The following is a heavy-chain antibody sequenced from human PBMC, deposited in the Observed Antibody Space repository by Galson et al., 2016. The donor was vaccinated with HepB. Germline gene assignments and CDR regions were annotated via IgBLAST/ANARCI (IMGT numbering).Heavy chain of an antibody. Sequence: SLRLSCAASGFAFNTYWMRWVRHAPGKGLEWVANIKQDASEKYYVDSVKGRFTISRDNAKNSLYLQMNSLTADDTAGYYCARDYRHCGADPMGAQGTLVTVSS. D-gene: IGHD2-21*02. J-gene: IGHJ4*02. CDR2: IKQDASEK. V-gene: IGHV3-7*01. CDR1: GFAFNTYW. CDR3: ARDYRHCGADPM.